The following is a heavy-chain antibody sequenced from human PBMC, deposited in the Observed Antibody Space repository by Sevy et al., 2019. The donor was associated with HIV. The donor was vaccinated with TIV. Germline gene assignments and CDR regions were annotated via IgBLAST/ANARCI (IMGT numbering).Heavy chain of an antibody. V-gene: IGHV5-51*01. CDR1: GYRFTNYW. J-gene: IGHJ3*02. CDR3: ARVIVATTYPIRVHESDT. D-gene: IGHD5-12*01. CDR2: IYPGDSDT. Sequence: GESLKISCKGSGYRFTNYWLGWVRQMPGKGLEWMGMIYPGDSDTRYSPSFQGQVSISADKSISTAYLQWTSLKASDTAMYYCARVIVATTYPIRVHESDTWGQGTMVTVSS.